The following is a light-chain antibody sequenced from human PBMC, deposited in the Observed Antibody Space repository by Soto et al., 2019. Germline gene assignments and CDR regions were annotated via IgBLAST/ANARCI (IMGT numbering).Light chain of an antibody. Sequence: DIQMAQSPSTLSASVGDRVTITCRASQSINIWLAWYQQKPGRAPKPLIYKASTLESGVPSRFSGSGSGKEFTLTISSLQPDDFATYYCQQYNVYWTFGQGTKVE. CDR3: QQYNVYWT. CDR1: QSINIW. V-gene: IGKV1-5*03. J-gene: IGKJ1*01. CDR2: KAS.